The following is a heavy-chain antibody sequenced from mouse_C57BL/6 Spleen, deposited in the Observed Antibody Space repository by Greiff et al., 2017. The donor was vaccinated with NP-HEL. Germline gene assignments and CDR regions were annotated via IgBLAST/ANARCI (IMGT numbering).Heavy chain of an antibody. V-gene: IGHV1-82*01. D-gene: IGHD2-10*01. CDR1: GYAFSSSW. CDR3: ASLLLYYVGY. CDR2: IYPGDGDT. J-gene: IGHJ2*01. Sequence: VQLQQSGPELVKPGASVKISCKASGYAFSSSWMNWVKQRPGKGLEWIGRIYPGDGDTNYNGKFKGKATLTADKSSSTAYMQLSSLTSEASAVYFCASLLLYYVGYWGQGTTLTVSS.